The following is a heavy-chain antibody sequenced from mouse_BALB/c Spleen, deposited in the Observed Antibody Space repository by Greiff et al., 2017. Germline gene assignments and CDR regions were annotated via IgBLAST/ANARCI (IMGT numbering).Heavy chain of an antibody. CDR1: GYNFTSYW. CDR3: ARSNYYGSSFYWYFDV. CDR2: IYPGSGST. Sequence: LQQPGAELVKPGTSVKLSCKASGYNFTSYWINWVKLRPGQGLEWIGDIYPGSGSTNYNEKFKSKATLTVDTSSSTAYMQLSSLASEDSALYYCARSNYYGSSFYWYFDVWGAGTTVTVSS. D-gene: IGHD1-1*01. J-gene: IGHJ1*01. V-gene: IGHV1-55*01.